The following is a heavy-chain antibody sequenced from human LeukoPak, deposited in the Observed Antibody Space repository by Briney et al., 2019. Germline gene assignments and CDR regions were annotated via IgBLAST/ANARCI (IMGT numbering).Heavy chain of an antibody. V-gene: IGHV3-30*04. J-gene: IGHJ4*02. CDR3: ARDLPPLDY. CDR2: TSYDEKNK. CDR1: GFTFSSYA. Sequence: PGGSLRLSCAASGFTFSSYAMSWVRQAPGKGLEWVALTSYDEKNKRYADSVKGRFTISRDNSKNTLYLQMNSLRVEDTAVYYCARDLPPLDYWGQGTLVTVSS.